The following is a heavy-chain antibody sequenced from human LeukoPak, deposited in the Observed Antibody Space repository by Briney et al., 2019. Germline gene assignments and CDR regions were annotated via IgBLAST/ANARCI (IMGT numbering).Heavy chain of an antibody. CDR3: ARVRGYDFWSGYRSGNWFDP. V-gene: IGHV4-34*01. D-gene: IGHD3-3*01. CDR1: GGSFSGYY. J-gene: IGHJ5*02. Sequence: SETLSLTCAVYGGSFSGYYWSWIRQPPGKGLEWSGEINHSGSTNYNPSLKSRVTISVDTSKNQFSLKLSSVTAADTAVYYCARVRGYDFWSGYRSGNWFDPWGQGTLVTVSS. CDR2: INHSGST.